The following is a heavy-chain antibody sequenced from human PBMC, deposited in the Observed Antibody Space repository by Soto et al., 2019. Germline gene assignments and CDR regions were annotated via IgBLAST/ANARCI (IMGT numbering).Heavy chain of an antibody. V-gene: IGHV1-18*01. Sequence: ASVKVSCKASGYTFTSYGISGVRQAPGQGLEWMGWISAYNGNTNYAQKLQGRVTKTTDTSTSTAYMELMSLRPDHPAVYYCARGGYGGYDLSYYYYGMDVWGQGTRVTVSS. CDR1: GYTFTSYG. J-gene: IGHJ6*02. CDR3: ARGGYGGYDLSYYYYGMDV. CDR2: ISAYNGNT. D-gene: IGHD5-12*01.